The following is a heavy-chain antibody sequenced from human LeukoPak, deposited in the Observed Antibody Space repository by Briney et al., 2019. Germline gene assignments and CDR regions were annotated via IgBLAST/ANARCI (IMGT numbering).Heavy chain of an antibody. Sequence: ETLSLTCTVSGGSFSSYYWSWTRQPPGKGLEWIGYIYYSGSTNYNPSLKSRVTISVDTSKNLFSLKPSSVTAADTAVYYCARVVDYYDSSGYYDYWGQGTLVTVSS. V-gene: IGHV4-59*01. J-gene: IGHJ4*02. CDR3: ARVVDYYDSSGYYDY. CDR2: IYYSGST. CDR1: GGSFSSYY. D-gene: IGHD3-22*01.